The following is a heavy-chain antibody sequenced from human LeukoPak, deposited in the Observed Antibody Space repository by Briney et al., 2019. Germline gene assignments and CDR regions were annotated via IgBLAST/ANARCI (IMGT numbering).Heavy chain of an antibody. D-gene: IGHD2-2*01. CDR3: ARDRPPYCSSTSCPLMDV. CDR1: DGSISSHY. J-gene: IGHJ6*03. Sequence: SETLSLTCTVSDGSISSHYWSWIRQPPGKGLEWIGYIYYSGSTNYNPSLKSRVTISVDTSKNQFSLKLSSVTAADTAVYYCARDRPPYCSSTSCPLMDVWGKGTTVTVSS. CDR2: IYYSGST. V-gene: IGHV4-59*11.